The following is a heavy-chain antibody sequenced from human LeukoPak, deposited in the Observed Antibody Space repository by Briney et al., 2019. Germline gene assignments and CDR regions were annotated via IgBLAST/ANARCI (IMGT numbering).Heavy chain of an antibody. CDR3: ARVSGWFYTFVS. D-gene: IGHD6-19*01. Sequence: SETLSLTCVVFGGSFSGYSWSWIRQPPGKGLEWIGEINHSGGTNYNPSFKSRVIISVDTSKNQFSLKLSSVTAADTAVYYCARVSGWFYTFVSWGQGTLVTVSS. CDR2: INHSGGT. CDR1: GGSFSGYS. V-gene: IGHV4-34*01. J-gene: IGHJ4*02.